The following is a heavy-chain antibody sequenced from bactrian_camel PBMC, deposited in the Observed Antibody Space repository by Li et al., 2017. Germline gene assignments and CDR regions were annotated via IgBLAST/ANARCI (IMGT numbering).Heavy chain of an antibody. V-gene: IGHV3S40*01. Sequence: DVQLVESGGGLVQPGGSLTLSCAASGFTFSGSDMKWLRRAPGKGLEWVGAINSGGGSTVYLDSVKGRFTISRDKAKDTVYLQMSSLRPEDAAVYICRSNGQGAGCDPGDVTPYDKGTQVTVS. J-gene: IGHJ4*01. D-gene: IGHD1*01. CDR1: GFTFSGSD. CDR2: INSGGGST.